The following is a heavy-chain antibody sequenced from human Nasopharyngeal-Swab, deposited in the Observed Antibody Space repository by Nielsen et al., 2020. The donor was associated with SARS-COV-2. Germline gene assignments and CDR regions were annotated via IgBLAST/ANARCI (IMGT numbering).Heavy chain of an antibody. J-gene: IGHJ6*03. CDR1: GFTFSSYG. Sequence: GGSLKISCAASGFTFSSYGMHWVRQAPGKGLEWVAFIRYDGSNKYYADSVKGRFTISRDNSKNTLYLQMNSLRAEDTAVYYCAKDRYCSSTSCHYYYYYYMDVWGKGTTVTVSS. V-gene: IGHV3-30*02. CDR3: AKDRYCSSTSCHYYYYYYMDV. CDR2: IRYDGSNK. D-gene: IGHD2-2*01.